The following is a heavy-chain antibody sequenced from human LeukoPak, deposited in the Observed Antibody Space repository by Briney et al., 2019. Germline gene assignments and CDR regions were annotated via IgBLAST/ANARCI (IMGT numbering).Heavy chain of an antibody. Sequence: ASVKVSCKASGFTFTSSAMQWVRQARGQRLEWIGWMVVGSGNTNYAQKFQERVTITRDMSTSTAYMELSSLRSEDTAVYYCAAESYCSSTSCYNWGQGTLVTVSS. CDR3: AAESYCSSTSCYN. J-gene: IGHJ4*02. CDR2: MVVGSGNT. V-gene: IGHV1-58*02. D-gene: IGHD2-2*02. CDR1: GFTFTSSA.